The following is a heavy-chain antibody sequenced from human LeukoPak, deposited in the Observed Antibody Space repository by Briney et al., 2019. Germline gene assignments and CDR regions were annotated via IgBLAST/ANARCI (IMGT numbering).Heavy chain of an antibody. J-gene: IGHJ4*02. Sequence: SQTLSLTCTVSGGSISSGDYYWSWIRQPPGKGLEWIGYIYYSGSTYYNPSLKSRVTISVDTSKNQFSLKLSSVTAADTAVYYCARDLSYRLAFDYWGQGTLVTVSS. CDR3: ARDLSYRLAFDY. CDR2: IYYSGST. V-gene: IGHV4-30-4*08. D-gene: IGHD2-21*01. CDR1: GGSISSGDYY.